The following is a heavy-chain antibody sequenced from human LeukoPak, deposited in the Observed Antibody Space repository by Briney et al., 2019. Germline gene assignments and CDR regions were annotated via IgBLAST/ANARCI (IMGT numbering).Heavy chain of an antibody. D-gene: IGHD1-26*01. CDR1: GFTFSSYA. CDR2: TGSTGVST. CDR3: AKLLLETGGIGEEFDY. Sequence: PGGSLRLSCAASGFTFSSYAMNWVRQAPGKGLEWVSGTGSTGVSTFYADSVKGRFTVSRDNSKNTLSLQMNSLTSEDTAVYYCAKLLLETGGIGEEFDYWGQGTLVTVSS. V-gene: IGHV3-23*01. J-gene: IGHJ4*02.